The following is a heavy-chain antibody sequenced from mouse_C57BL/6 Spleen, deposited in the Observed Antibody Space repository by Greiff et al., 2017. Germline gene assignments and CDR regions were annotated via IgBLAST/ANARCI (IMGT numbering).Heavy chain of an antibody. V-gene: IGHV1-19*01. D-gene: IGHD3-3*01. CDR1: GYTFTDYY. CDR3: ARGLPYYYAMDY. CDR2: INPYNGGT. J-gene: IGHJ4*01. Sequence: VQLKQSGPVLVKPGASVKMSCKASGYTFTDYYMNWVKQSHGKSLEWIGVINPYNGGTSYNQKFKGKATLTVDKSSSTAYMELNSLTSEDSAVYYFARGLPYYYAMDYWGQGTSVTVSS.